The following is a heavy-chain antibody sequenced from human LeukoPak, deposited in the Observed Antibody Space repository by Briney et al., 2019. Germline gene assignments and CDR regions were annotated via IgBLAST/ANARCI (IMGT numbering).Heavy chain of an antibody. CDR3: ARLIYYYGSGSYFDY. CDR1: GGSISSSSYY. D-gene: IGHD3-10*01. Sequence: SETLSLTCTVSGGSISSSSYYWGWIRQPPGKGLEWIGSIYYSGSTYYNQSPKSRVTISVDTSKNQFSLKLSSVTAADTAVYYCARLIYYYGSGSYFDYWGQGTLVTVSS. CDR2: IYYSGST. J-gene: IGHJ4*02. V-gene: IGHV4-39*01.